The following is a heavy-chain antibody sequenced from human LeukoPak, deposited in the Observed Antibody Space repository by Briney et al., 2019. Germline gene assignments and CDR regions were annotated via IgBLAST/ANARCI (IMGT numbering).Heavy chain of an antibody. CDR2: ISYEGSIK. CDR3: AKDGWAYCGGDCYLLFDY. CDR1: GFTFSSYG. D-gene: IGHD2-21*02. V-gene: IGHV3-30*18. J-gene: IGHJ4*02. Sequence: GGTLRLSCAASGFTFSSYGMHWVRRAPGKGLEWVALISYEGSIKHYADSVKGRFTISRDNSKNTLYLQMNSLRAEDTAVYYCAKDGWAYCGGDCYLLFDYWGQGTLVTVSS.